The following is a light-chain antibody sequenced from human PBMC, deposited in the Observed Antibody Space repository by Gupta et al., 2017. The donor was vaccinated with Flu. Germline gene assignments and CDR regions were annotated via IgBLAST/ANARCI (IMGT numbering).Light chain of an antibody. CDR2: EVS. CDR3: SSKRGSSTLAI. V-gene: IGLV2-14*01. CDR1: SNDVGGYNY. Sequence: QSALTQPASVSGSPGQSITISCTGTSNDVGGYNYVSWYQQHPGKAPKLMIYEVSDRPSGVSNRFSGSKSGNTASLTISGLQADDEADYYCSSKRGSSTLAIFGGGTRLTVL. J-gene: IGLJ2*01.